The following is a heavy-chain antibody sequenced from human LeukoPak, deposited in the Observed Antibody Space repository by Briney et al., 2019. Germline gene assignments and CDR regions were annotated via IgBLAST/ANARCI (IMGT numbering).Heavy chain of an antibody. Sequence: GRSLRLSCVASGFTFTRNFMHWVRQAPGEGLEWVAAIPHDGSNALYADSVKGRFTISRDDSKNTQYLQMNSLRIEDSAMYYCATGSDFYYASWGQGIMVTVSS. CDR1: GFTFTRNF. J-gene: IGHJ5*02. CDR3: ATGSDFYYAS. V-gene: IGHV3-30-3*01. CDR2: IPHDGSNA. D-gene: IGHD3-3*01.